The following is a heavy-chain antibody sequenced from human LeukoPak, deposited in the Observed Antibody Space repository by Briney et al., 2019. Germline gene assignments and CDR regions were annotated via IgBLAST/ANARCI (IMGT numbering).Heavy chain of an antibody. D-gene: IGHD3-10*01. CDR2: IRYDGSNK. CDR3: AKDRAPFGESPFDY. J-gene: IGHJ4*02. V-gene: IGHV3-30*02. Sequence: TGGSLRLSCAASGFTFSSYGMHWVRQAPGKGLEWVAVIRYDGSNKYYADSVKGRFTISRDNSKNTLYLQMNSLRAEDTAVYYCAKDRAPFGESPFDYWGQGTLVTVSS. CDR1: GFTFSSYG.